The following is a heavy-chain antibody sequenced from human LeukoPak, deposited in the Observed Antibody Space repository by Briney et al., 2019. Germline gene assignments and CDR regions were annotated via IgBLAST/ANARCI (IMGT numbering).Heavy chain of an antibody. Sequence: GGSLRLSCAGSGFNVTRNYMSWVRQAPGKGLEWVSLMYSGGETFYADSVKGRLTISRDTSKNTVFLQMNSLREEDTAVYFCASRVPLDYWGQGTLVTVSS. CDR3: ASRVPLDY. CDR1: GFNVTRNY. D-gene: IGHD2-2*01. V-gene: IGHV3-66*02. J-gene: IGHJ4*02. CDR2: MYSGGET.